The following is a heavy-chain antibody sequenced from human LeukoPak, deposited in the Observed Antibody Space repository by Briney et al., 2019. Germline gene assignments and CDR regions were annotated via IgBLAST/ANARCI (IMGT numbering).Heavy chain of an antibody. J-gene: IGHJ6*03. Sequence: SETLSLTCAVYGGSFSGYYWSWIRQPPGKGLEWIGEINHSGSTNYNPSLKSRVTISVDTSKNQFSLKLSSVTAADTAVYYCARSLSRGDYYYMDVWGKGTTVTVSS. V-gene: IGHV4-34*01. CDR2: INHSGST. CDR3: ARSLSRGDYYYMDV. D-gene: IGHD3-10*01. CDR1: GGSFSGYY.